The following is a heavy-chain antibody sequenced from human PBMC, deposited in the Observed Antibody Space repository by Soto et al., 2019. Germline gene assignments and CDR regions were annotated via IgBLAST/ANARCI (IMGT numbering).Heavy chain of an antibody. CDR2: ISYDGSNK. CDR1: GFTFSSYG. Sequence: GRSLRLSCAASGFTFSSYGMHWVRQAPGKGLEWVAVISYDGSNKYYADSVKGRFTISRDNSKNTLYLQMNSLRAEDTAVYYCAKDNYYDSSGYYSVYGMDVRGQGTTVTVSS. D-gene: IGHD3-22*01. CDR3: AKDNYYDSSGYYSVYGMDV. V-gene: IGHV3-30*18. J-gene: IGHJ6*02.